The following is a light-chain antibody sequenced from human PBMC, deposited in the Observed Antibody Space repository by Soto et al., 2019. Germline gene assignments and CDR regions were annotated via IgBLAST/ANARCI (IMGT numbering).Light chain of an antibody. Sequence: QSVLTQPRSVSGSPGQSVTISCTGTSSDVGGYNYVSWYQHHPGKAPKVMVHEVSNRPSGVPDRFSGFKSGNTASLTISGLQADDEADYYCYSYAGSSTWVFGGGTKVTVL. CDR2: EVS. CDR3: YSYAGSSTWV. J-gene: IGLJ3*02. V-gene: IGLV2-11*01. CDR1: SSDVGGYNY.